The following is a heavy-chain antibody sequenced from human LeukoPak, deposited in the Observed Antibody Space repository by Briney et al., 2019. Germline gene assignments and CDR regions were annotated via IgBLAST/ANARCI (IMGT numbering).Heavy chain of an antibody. CDR2: INPNSGGT. J-gene: IGHJ5*02. Sequence: GASVKVSCKASGYTFTGYYMHWVRQAPGQGLEWMGWINPNSGGTNYAQKFQGRVTMTRDTSISTAYMELSRLRSDDTAVYYCASRVVPGIAVAGTGWFDPWGQGTLVTVSS. V-gene: IGHV1-2*02. D-gene: IGHD6-19*01. CDR3: ASRVVPGIAVAGTGWFDP. CDR1: GYTFTGYY.